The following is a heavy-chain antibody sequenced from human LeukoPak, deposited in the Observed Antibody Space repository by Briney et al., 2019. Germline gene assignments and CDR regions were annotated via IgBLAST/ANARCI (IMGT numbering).Heavy chain of an antibody. V-gene: IGHV3-30*18. J-gene: IGHJ4*02. CDR2: IWYDGSNK. Sequence: PGRSLRLSCAASGFTFNNYGMQWVRQAPGKGLEWVAVIWYDGSNKYYADSVKGRFTISRDNSKNTLYLQMNSLRAEDTAVYYCAKAPHDYADYFDYWGQGTLVTVSS. CDR1: GFTFNNYG. D-gene: IGHD4-17*01. CDR3: AKAPHDYADYFDY.